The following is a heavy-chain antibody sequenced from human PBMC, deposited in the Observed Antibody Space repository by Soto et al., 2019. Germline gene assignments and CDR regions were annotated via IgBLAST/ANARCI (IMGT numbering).Heavy chain of an antibody. V-gene: IGHV2-5*02. CDR1: GFSLSTSGVG. J-gene: IGHJ4*02. CDR2: IYWDDDK. Sequence: SGPTLVNPTQTLTLTCTFSGFSLSTSGVGVGWIRQPPGKALEWLALIYWDDDKRYSPSLKSRLTITKDTSKNQVVLTMTNMDPVDTATYYCAHTYYYDSSGYYPESSFDNWGQGTLVTVSS. CDR3: AHTYYYDSSGYYPESSFDN. D-gene: IGHD3-22*01.